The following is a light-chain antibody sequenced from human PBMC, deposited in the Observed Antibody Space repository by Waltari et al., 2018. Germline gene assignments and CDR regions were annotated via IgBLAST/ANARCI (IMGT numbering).Light chain of an antibody. Sequence: EIVMTQSPDTLSVSPGDRATLSCRASQNVNRNLASYQKNRGTAPRLLISGASARAAGIPPRFSGGGSGTEFTLTISSLQSEDVAVYYCQHYNNWPRTFGQGTKVEIK. V-gene: IGKV3-15*01. J-gene: IGKJ1*01. CDR1: QNVNRN. CDR2: GAS. CDR3: QHYNNWPRT.